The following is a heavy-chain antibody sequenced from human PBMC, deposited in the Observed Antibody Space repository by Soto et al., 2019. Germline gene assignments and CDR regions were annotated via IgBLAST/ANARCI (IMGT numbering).Heavy chain of an antibody. CDR2: ISYDGSNK. V-gene: IGHV3-30-3*01. Sequence: GGSLRLSCAASGFTFSSYAMHWVRQAPGKGMEWVAVISYDGSNKYYADSVKGRFTISRDNSKNTLYLQMNSLRAEDTAVYYCARAPGFGLFDLSPPLHGMDVWGQGTTVTVSS. CDR1: GFTFSSYA. J-gene: IGHJ6*02. CDR3: ARAPGFGLFDLSPPLHGMDV. D-gene: IGHD3-10*01.